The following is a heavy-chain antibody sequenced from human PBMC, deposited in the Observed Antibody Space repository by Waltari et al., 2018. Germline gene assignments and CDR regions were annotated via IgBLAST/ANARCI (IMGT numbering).Heavy chain of an antibody. CDR1: GGSISSSSYY. CDR3: ARVGWGAFDI. CDR2: IYYSGST. D-gene: IGHD1-26*01. Sequence: QLQLQESGPGLVKPSETLSLTCTVSGGSISSSSYYWGWIRQPPGKGLEWIGSIYYSGSTYYNPSLKSRVTISVDTSKNQCSLKLSSVTAADTAVYYCARVGWGAFDIWGQGTMVTVSS. V-gene: IGHV4-39*07. J-gene: IGHJ3*02.